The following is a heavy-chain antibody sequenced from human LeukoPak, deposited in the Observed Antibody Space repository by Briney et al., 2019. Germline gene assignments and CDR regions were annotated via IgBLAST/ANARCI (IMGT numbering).Heavy chain of an antibody. Sequence: PGGSLRLSCAASGFTFSSYWMSWVRQAPGKGLEWVAVIWYDGSKEYYADPVKGRFTISRDSSKNMLYLQMNSLTAEDTAVYYCARSRGGSSSGVGDNFDYWGQGTLVTVSS. CDR3: ARSRGGSSSGVGDNFDY. D-gene: IGHD6-6*01. J-gene: IGHJ4*02. CDR1: GFTFSSYW. V-gene: IGHV3-33*08. CDR2: IWYDGSKE.